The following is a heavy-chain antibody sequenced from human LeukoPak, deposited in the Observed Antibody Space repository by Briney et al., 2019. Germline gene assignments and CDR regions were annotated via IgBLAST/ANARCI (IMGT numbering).Heavy chain of an antibody. CDR3: ARRMATTQTFDY. J-gene: IGHJ4*02. V-gene: IGHV5-51*01. CDR2: IYPDDSDT. CDR1: GYTFTTYY. D-gene: IGHD5-12*01. Sequence: GESLKISCKGSGYTFTTYYIGWVRHMPGQGLEWMGIIYPDDSDTRYSPSFQGQVTFSADKSISTAYLQWSSLKASDTAMYYCARRMATTQTFDYWGQGTLVTVSS.